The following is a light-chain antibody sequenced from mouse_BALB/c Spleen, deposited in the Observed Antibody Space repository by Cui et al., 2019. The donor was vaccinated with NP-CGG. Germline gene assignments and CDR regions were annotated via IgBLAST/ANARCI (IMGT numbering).Light chain of an antibody. CDR2: GTN. J-gene: IGLJ1*01. Sequence: QAVVTQESALTTSPGETVTLTCRSSIGAVTTSNYANWVQRKPRHLFTGLIGGTNNRAPGVPARFSGSLIGDKAALPITGAQTEDEAIYFCALWYSNHWVFGGGTKLTVL. V-gene: IGLV1*01. CDR1: IGAVTTSNY. CDR3: ALWYSNHWV.